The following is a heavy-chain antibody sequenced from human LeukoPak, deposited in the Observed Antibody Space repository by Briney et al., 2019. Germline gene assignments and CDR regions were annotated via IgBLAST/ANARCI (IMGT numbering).Heavy chain of an antibody. CDR1: GGSISSSSYY. J-gene: IGHJ4*02. V-gene: IGHV4-39*01. Sequence: SETLSLTCTVSGGSISSSSYYWGWIRQPPGKGLEWIGSIYYSGSTYYNPSLKSRVTISVDTSKNQFSLKLSSVTAADTAVYYCARANIVVVTAIRGGIYDYWGQGTLVTVSS. D-gene: IGHD2-21*02. CDR3: ARANIVVVTAIRGGIYDY. CDR2: IYYSGST.